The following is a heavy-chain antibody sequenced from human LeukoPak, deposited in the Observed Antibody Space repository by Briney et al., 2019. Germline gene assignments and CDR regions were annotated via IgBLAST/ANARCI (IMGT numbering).Heavy chain of an antibody. CDR2: ISAGGGT. D-gene: IGHD3-22*01. CDR1: GFTFSSYA. J-gene: IGHJ4*02. Sequence: GGSLRLSCAASGFTFSSYAMSWVRQAPGKGLEWVSVISAGGGTSYADSVKGRFTISRDNSKNTLSLQMNSLRAEDTALYYCAKVVTLIVVVSPLDYWGQGTLVTVSS. V-gene: IGHV3-23*01. CDR3: AKVVTLIVVVSPLDY.